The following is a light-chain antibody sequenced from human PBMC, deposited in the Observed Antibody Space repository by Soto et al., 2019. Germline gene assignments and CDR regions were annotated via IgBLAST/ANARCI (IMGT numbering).Light chain of an antibody. CDR2: AAS. CDR3: QQGYSMPLT. CDR1: ERISSY. V-gene: IGKV1-39*01. Sequence: DIQMTQSPASLAASVGDRVTISCRASERISSYLNWYQQKPGKAPKLLIYAASTLQSGVPSRFSGSRSGTDFTLTISSLQPEDFANYFCQQGYSMPLTFGGGTRVEI. J-gene: IGKJ4*01.